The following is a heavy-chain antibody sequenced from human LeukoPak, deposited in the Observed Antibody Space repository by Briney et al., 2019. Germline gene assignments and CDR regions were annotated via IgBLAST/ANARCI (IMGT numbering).Heavy chain of an antibody. Sequence: ASVKVSCKASGYTFTGYYMHWVRQAPGQGLEWMGRINPNSGGTNYAQKFQGRVTMTRDTSISTAYMELSRLRSDDTAVYYCARGPSETDYYDSSGYYYYYMDVWGKGTTVTVSS. CDR1: GYTFTGYY. D-gene: IGHD3-22*01. CDR3: ARGPSETDYYDSSGYYYYYMDV. CDR2: INPNSGGT. J-gene: IGHJ6*03. V-gene: IGHV1-2*06.